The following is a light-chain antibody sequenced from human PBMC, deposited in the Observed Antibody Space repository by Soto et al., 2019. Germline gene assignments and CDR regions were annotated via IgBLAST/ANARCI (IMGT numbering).Light chain of an antibody. CDR3: QQLNSYPRELT. CDR1: QGISSY. CDR2: AAS. V-gene: IGKV1-9*01. Sequence: DIQLTQSPSFLSASVGDRVTITCRASQGISSYLAWYQQKPGKAPKLRIYAASTLQSGVPSRFSGSGSGTEFTLTISSLQPEDFATYYCQQLNSYPRELTFGGGTKVDIK. J-gene: IGKJ4*01.